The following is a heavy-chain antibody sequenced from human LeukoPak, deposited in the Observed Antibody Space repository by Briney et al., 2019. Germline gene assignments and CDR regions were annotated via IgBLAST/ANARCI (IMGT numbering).Heavy chain of an antibody. V-gene: IGHV3-11*04. CDR1: GFTFSDYY. D-gene: IGHD3-22*01. CDR2: ISNSGNTI. J-gene: IGHJ3*01. Sequence: GGSLRLSCAASGFTFSDYYMSWIRQAPGKGLEWVSYISNSGNTIYYADSVKGRFTISRDNAKNSLYLQMNSLRAGDTAVYYCSAGEGYYDSSDYYSAWAFNVWGQGTMVTVSS. CDR3: SAGEGYYDSSDYYSAWAFNV.